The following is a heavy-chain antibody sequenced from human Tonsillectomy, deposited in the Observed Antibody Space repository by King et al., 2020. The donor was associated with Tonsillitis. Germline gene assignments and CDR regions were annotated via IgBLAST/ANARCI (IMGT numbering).Heavy chain of an antibody. D-gene: IGHD7-27*01. CDR2: LNWNGDKT. V-gene: IGHV3-20*04. CDR1: GFTFDDYD. Sequence: VQLVESGGGVVRPGGSLRLSCAASGFTFDDYDMNWVRQAPGKGLEWVSGLNWNGDKTDYGDSVKGRFTISRDNAKNSLYLQMNSLRAEDTALYYCAWGXXXXXXXXXXXXVTXXSXSTKGPSVFPLATGYF. J-gene: IGHJ1*01. CDR3: AWGXXXXXXXXXXXXVTXXSXSTKGPSVFPLATGYF.